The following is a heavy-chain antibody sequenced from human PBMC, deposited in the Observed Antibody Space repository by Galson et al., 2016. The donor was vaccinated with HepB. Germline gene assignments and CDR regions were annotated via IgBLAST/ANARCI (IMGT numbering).Heavy chain of an antibody. D-gene: IGHD5/OR15-5a*01. Sequence: SVKVSCKASGFTFTTFYMHWVRQAPGQGLEWMGIINLSGGGTAYAQKFQGRVTLTRDTSTSTVYMEVSNLATDDTAVYYCVRDRGIYSVSERFDYWGQGTLVTVSS. J-gene: IGHJ4*02. CDR1: GFTFTTFY. CDR3: VRDRGIYSVSERFDY. V-gene: IGHV1-46*01. CDR2: INLSGGGT.